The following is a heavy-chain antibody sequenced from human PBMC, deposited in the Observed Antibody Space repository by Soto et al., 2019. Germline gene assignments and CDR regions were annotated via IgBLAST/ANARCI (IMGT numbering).Heavy chain of an antibody. D-gene: IGHD1-1*01. CDR1: GYAFTTYR. Sequence: QVHLVQSGAEVKKPGASVMVSCKGSGYAFTTYRITWVRQAPGQGLEWMGWISAHNGNTNYAQKLQGRVTVTRDTSTSTAYMELRSLRSDDTAVYYCARGRYGDYWGQGALVTVSS. J-gene: IGHJ4*02. CDR3: ARGRYGDY. CDR2: ISAHNGNT. V-gene: IGHV1-18*01.